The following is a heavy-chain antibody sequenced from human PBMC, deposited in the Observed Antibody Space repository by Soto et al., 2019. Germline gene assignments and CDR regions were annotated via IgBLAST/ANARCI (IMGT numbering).Heavy chain of an antibody. CDR1: GFNFSSYA. J-gene: IGHJ4*02. Sequence: QEQLVESGGGVVQPGRSLRLSCAASGFNFSSYAMHWVRQAPGKGLELVAVISYDGGKKYYADSLKGRFTISRDNSKKTLYVEMNSLSAEDTAVYYCAREGQPAAGNTPHNWGQGTLVTVSS. D-gene: IGHD6-13*01. CDR3: AREGQPAAGNTPHN. CDR2: ISYDGGKK. V-gene: IGHV3-30*04.